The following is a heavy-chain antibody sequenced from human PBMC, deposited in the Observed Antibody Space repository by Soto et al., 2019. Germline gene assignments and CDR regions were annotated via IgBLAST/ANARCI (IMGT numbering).Heavy chain of an antibody. V-gene: IGHV1-46*01. J-gene: IGHJ6*02. CDR3: ARDLRVAAAGTPPYGMDV. CDR1: GYTFTSYY. D-gene: IGHD6-13*01. Sequence: ASVKVSCKASGYTFTSYYMHWVRQAPGQGPEWMGIINPSGCSTSYAQKVQARVTMTRDTSTSTVYMELSSLSSEDTAVYYSARDLRVAAAGTPPYGMDVWGQGTTVTVSS. CDR2: INPSGCST.